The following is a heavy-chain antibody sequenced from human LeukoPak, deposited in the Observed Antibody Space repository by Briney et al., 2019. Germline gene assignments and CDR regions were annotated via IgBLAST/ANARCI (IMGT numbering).Heavy chain of an antibody. CDR3: AKSNGYGLIDI. CDR1: GYSISSDYY. Sequence: SETLSLTCTVSGYSISSDYYWGWIRQPPGKGLEWIGTIYHSGSTSYNPSLESRVTMSVDTSRNQFSLKLNSVTAADTAVYYCAKSNGYGLIDIWGQGTMVTVSS. CDR2: IYHSGST. V-gene: IGHV4-38-2*02. J-gene: IGHJ3*02. D-gene: IGHD3-22*01.